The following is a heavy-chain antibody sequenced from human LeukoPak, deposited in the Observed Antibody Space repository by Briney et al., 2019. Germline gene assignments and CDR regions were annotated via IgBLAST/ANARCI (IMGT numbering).Heavy chain of an antibody. D-gene: IGHD5-24*01. J-gene: IGHJ4*02. CDR1: GYSFTSYW. CDR2: IYPGDSDT. CDR3: ARHNTQKEMATIVVDY. V-gene: IGHV5-51*01. Sequence: GESLKISCKGSGYSFTSYWIGWVRQMPGKGLEWMGIIYPGDSDTRYIPSFQGQVTISADKSISTAYLQWSSLKASDTAMYYCARHNTQKEMATIVVDYWGQGTLVTVSS.